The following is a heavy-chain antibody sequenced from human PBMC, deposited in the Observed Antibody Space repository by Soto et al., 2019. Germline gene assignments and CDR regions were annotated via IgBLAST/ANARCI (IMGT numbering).Heavy chain of an antibody. CDR2: ISYDGSNK. J-gene: IGHJ6*02. CDR3: VTDGSSGWPYYYGLDV. V-gene: IGHV3-30*03. D-gene: IGHD6-19*01. CDR1: GFTFNSYG. Sequence: GGSLRLSCAASGFTFNSYGMHWVRQAPGKGLEWVAVISYDGSNKYYADSVKGRFTIARDNSKNTLYLQMSSLRAEDTAVYYCVTDGSSGWPYYYGLDVWGQGTSVTVYS.